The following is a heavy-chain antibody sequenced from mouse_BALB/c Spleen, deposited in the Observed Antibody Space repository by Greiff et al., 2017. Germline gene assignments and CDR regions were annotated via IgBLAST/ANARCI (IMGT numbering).Heavy chain of an antibody. CDR1: GYTFTSYY. CDR2: INPSNGGT. D-gene: IGHD1-1*01. Sequence: VQLQQSGAELVKPGASVKLSCKASGYTFTSYYMYWVKQRPGQGLEWIGEINPSNGGTNFNEKFKSKATLTVDKSSSTAYMQLSSLTSEDSAVYYCTRRGSSYNYDMDYWGQGTSVTVSS. V-gene: IGHV1S81*02. J-gene: IGHJ4*01. CDR3: TRRGSSYNYDMDY.